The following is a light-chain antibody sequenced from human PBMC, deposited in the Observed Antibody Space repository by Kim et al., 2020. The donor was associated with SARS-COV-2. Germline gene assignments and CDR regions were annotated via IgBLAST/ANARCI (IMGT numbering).Light chain of an antibody. CDR1: QSATSSY. Sequence: EIVLTQSPGTLSLSPGERVTLSCRASQSATSSYLAWYQQKTGQAPRLLIYGASSRATGIPDRFSGSGSGTDFTLTISRLEPEDSAVYYCQHYGNSPPWTFGQGTKVDIK. V-gene: IGKV3-20*01. CDR2: GAS. J-gene: IGKJ1*01. CDR3: QHYGNSPPWT.